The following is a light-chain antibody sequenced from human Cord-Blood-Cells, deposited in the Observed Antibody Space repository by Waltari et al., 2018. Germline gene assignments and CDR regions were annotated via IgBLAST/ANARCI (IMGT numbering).Light chain of an antibody. CDR3: QSYDSSLSGVV. CDR2: GNS. CDR1: SSNIGAGYD. Sequence: QSVLTQPPSVSGAPGQRVPIPCTGSSSNIGAGYDLHWYQQLPGTAPKLLIYGNSNRPSGVPDRFSGSKSGTSASLAITGLQAEDEADYYCQSYDSSLSGVVFGGGTKLTVL. J-gene: IGLJ2*01. V-gene: IGLV1-40*01.